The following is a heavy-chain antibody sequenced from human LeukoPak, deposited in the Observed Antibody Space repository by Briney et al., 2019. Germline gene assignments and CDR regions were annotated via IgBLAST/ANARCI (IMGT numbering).Heavy chain of an antibody. Sequence: PSETLSLTCTVSGGSITSSSYYWGWLRQPPGKGLEWIGSIYYSGSTYYNPSLQNRVTISLDTSKNQFSLNLNSVTAADTAVYYCATSWGYCGSTTCHTTWFAPWGQGTLVTVSS. CDR2: IYYSGST. V-gene: IGHV4-39*07. CDR3: ATSWGYCGSTTCHTTWFAP. D-gene: IGHD2-2*01. CDR1: GGSITSSSYY. J-gene: IGHJ5*02.